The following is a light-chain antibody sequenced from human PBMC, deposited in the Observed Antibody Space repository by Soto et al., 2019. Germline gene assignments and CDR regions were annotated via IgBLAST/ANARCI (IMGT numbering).Light chain of an antibody. CDR3: QHSYSTVS. V-gene: IGKV1-39*01. J-gene: IGKJ1*01. Sequence: DIQMTQSPSSLSASVGDRVTITCRASQSISSYLSWYQQKPGKAPKLLIYAASSLQGGVPSRFGGSGSGTYFSITISSLQPEDFATYYCQHSYSTVSFGQGTKVEIK. CDR1: QSISSY. CDR2: AAS.